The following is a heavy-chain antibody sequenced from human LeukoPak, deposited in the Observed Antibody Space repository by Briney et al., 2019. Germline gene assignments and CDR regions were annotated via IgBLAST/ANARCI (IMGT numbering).Heavy chain of an antibody. CDR1: GVSISSYY. CDR2: IYTSGST. Sequence: PSETLSLTCAVSGVSISSYYWSWIRQPPGKGLEWIGYIYTSGSTNYNPSLNSRVTISVDTSKNQFSLKLSSVTAADTAVYYCARLSLNWFDPWGQGTLVTVSS. CDR3: ARLSLNWFDP. V-gene: IGHV4-4*09. J-gene: IGHJ5*02.